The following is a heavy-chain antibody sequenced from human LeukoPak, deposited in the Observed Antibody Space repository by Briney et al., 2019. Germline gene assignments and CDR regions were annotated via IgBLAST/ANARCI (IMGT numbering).Heavy chain of an antibody. Sequence: GGSLRLSCVVSGFPFSTFGMNWVRQAPGKGLEWLSIISGSGSSTFYADSVKGRFTVSRDNSKNTLYLQMNSLRAEDTAVYYCARAVRDYYGSGSYYIPWGQGTLVTVSS. V-gene: IGHV3-23*01. CDR3: ARAVRDYYGSGSYYIP. CDR1: GFPFSTFG. J-gene: IGHJ5*02. CDR2: ISGSGSST. D-gene: IGHD3-10*01.